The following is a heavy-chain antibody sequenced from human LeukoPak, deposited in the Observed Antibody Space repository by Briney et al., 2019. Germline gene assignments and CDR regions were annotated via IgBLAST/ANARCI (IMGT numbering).Heavy chain of an antibody. CDR2: IYHSGST. CDR1: GYSISSGYY. D-gene: IGHD2-15*01. Sequence: SETLSLTCAVSGYSISSGYYWGWIRPPPGKGQEWIGSIYHSGSTYYNPSLKSRVTISVDTSKNQFSLKLSSVTAADTAVYYCARAQGYCSGGSCYRSGYNWFDPWGQGTLVTVTS. J-gene: IGHJ5*02. CDR3: ARAQGYCSGGSCYRSGYNWFDP. V-gene: IGHV4-38-2*01.